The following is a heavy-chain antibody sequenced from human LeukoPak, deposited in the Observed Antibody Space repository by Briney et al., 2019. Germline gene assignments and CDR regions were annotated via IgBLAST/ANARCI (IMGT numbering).Heavy chain of an antibody. CDR3: ARDVGGSYETSAYPYYQYFYYMDV. J-gene: IGHJ6*03. CDR2: ISAYNGNT. D-gene: IGHD3-22*01. V-gene: IGHV1-18*01. Sequence: ASVKVSCKASGYTFTSYGISWVRQAPGQGLEWMGWISAYNGNTNYAQKLQGRVTMTTDTSTSTAYMELRSLRSDDTAVYYCARDVGGSYETSAYPYYQYFYYMDVWGKGTTVTVS. CDR1: GYTFTSYG.